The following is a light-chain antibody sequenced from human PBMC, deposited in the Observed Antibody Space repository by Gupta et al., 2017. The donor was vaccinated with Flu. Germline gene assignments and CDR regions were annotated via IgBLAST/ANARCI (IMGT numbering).Light chain of an antibody. CDR2: ATS. V-gene: IGKV1-27*01. J-gene: IGKJ1*01. CDR1: RDVGIF. CDR3: QHYDNVPRA. Sequence: PSSRSASVGDRVTITCRASRDVGIFLAWFQQKPGKVPQLLIYATSTLHSGVPPRFSGGRSGTDFTLTISSLQPEDFASYFCQHYDNVPRAFGQGTKVEVK.